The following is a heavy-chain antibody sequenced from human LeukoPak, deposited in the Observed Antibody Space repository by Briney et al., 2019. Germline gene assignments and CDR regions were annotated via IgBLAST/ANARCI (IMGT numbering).Heavy chain of an antibody. V-gene: IGHV3-30*02. CDR2: IRYDGSNK. CDR1: GFTFSSYG. J-gene: IGHJ4*02. CDR3: VKDNYYDSSGYYFDY. Sequence: GGSLRLSCAASGFTFSSYGMHWVRQAPGKGLEWVAFIRYDGSNKYYADSVKGRFTISRDNSKNTLYLQMNSLRAEDTAVFYCVKDNYYDSSGYYFDYWGQGTLVTVSS. D-gene: IGHD3-22*01.